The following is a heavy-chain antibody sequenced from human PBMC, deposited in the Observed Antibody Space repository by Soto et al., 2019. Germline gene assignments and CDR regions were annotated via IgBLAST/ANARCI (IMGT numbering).Heavy chain of an antibody. CDR1: GFTVTSNG. CDR2: ISPNGQGI. J-gene: IGHJ5*02. V-gene: IGHV3-23*01. D-gene: IGHD4-17*01. Sequence: EVKLLESGGGLVQPGGSLRLSCGVSGFTVTSNGVSWVRQAPGKGLEWVSAISPNGQGIWYADSVKGRFTISRDISRNTVFLQMDSLRAEDTAVYYCATLGRADYPTIDPWGQGTLVTVSS. CDR3: ATLGRADYPTIDP.